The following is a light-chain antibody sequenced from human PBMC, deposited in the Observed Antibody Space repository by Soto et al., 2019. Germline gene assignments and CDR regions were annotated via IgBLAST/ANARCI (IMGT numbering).Light chain of an antibody. CDR3: SSYKSSSTLPYV. V-gene: IGLV2-14*01. CDR1: SSDVGGYNL. J-gene: IGLJ1*01. Sequence: QSALAQPASVSGSPGQSITISCTGTSSDVGGYNLVSWYHQYPDKAPKIMIFDVNTRPSGVSNDFSGSKSGNTASLTISGLQAEDEADYYCSSYKSSSTLPYVFGTGTKVTVL. CDR2: DVN.